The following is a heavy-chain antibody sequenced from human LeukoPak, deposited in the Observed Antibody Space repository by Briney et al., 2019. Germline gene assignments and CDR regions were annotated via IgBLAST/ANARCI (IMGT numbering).Heavy chain of an antibody. D-gene: IGHD1-26*01. J-gene: IGHJ6*04. CDR1: VGTLSSYA. V-gene: IGHV1-69*13. Sequence: ASVKVSCKASVGTLSSYAISWVRQAPGQGLEWMGGIIPIFGTANYAQKFQGRVTITADESTSPAYMERSSLRSEDTAAYYCVVGATPVDVWGKGTTVTVSS. CDR2: IIPIFGTA. CDR3: VVGATPVDV.